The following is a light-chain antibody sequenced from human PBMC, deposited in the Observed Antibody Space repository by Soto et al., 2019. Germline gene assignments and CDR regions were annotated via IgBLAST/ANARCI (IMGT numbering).Light chain of an antibody. V-gene: IGLV1-47*02. CDR3: AAWDDSLSGPE. CDR2: SNN. CDR1: SSNIGSNY. Sequence: QSVLTQPPSASGTPGQRVTISCSGSSSNIGSNYVYWYQQLPGTAPKLLIYSNNQRPSGVPDRFAGSKSGTSASLAISGRRSEDEADYYCAAWDDSLSGPEFGGGTKLTVL. J-gene: IGLJ3*02.